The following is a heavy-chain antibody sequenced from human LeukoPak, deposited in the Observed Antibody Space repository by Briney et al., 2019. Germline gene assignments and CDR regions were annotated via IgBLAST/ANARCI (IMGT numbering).Heavy chain of an antibody. V-gene: IGHV3-23*01. J-gene: IGHJ3*02. CDR1: GFTFSSYA. CDR3: AKVDRGYSYGYPRGAFDI. Sequence: GGSLRLSCAASGFTFSSYAMSWVRQAPGKGLEWVSAISGSGGSTYCADSVKGRFTISRDNSKNTLYLQMNSLRAEDTAVYYCAKVDRGYSYGYPRGAFDIWGQGTMVTVSS. CDR2: ISGSGGST. D-gene: IGHD5-18*01.